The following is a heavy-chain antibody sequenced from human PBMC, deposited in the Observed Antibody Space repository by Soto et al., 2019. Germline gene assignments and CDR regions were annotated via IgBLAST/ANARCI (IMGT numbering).Heavy chain of an antibody. J-gene: IGHJ6*02. CDR1: GFTFSSYG. V-gene: IGHV3-30*18. Sequence: GGSLRLSCAASGFTFSSYGMHWVRQAPGKGLEWVAVISYDGSNKYYADSVKGRFTISRDSSKNTLYLQMNSLRAEDTAVYYCAKEQGAPSKKGPRNYYYYGMDVWGQGTTVTVYS. CDR2: ISYDGSNK. CDR3: AKEQGAPSKKGPRNYYYYGMDV.